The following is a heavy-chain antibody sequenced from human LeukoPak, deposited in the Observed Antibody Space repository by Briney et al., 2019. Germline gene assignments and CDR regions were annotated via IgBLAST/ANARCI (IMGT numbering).Heavy chain of an antibody. J-gene: IGHJ1*01. Sequence: GESLKISCKGSGYSFTTYWIGWVRQMPGKGLEWMGIIYPGDSDTRYSPSVQGQVTISADKSISTAYLQWSSLKASDTAMYLCARSSCSSTSCPVYFQHWGQGTLVTVSS. CDR3: ARSSCSSTSCPVYFQH. V-gene: IGHV5-51*01. CDR1: GYSFTTYW. CDR2: IYPGDSDT. D-gene: IGHD2-2*01.